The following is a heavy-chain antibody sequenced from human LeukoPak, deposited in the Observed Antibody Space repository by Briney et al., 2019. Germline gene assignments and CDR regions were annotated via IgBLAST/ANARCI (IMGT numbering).Heavy chain of an antibody. CDR3: ARGPRITLIRGGQWYCYMDV. CDR2: INPNSGGT. J-gene: IGHJ6*03. Sequence: ASVRVSCKASGYTFTGYYMHWVRQAPGQGLEWMGWINPNSGGTNYAQKFQGRVTMTRDTSISTAYMELSRLRSDDTAVYYCARGPRITLIRGGQWYCYMDVWGKGATVTISS. D-gene: IGHD3-10*01. CDR1: GYTFTGYY. V-gene: IGHV1-2*02.